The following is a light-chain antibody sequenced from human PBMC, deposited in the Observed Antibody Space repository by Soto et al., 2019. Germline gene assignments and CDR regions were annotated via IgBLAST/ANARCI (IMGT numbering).Light chain of an antibody. CDR1: QSASSDY. CDR3: QQYGSSGT. CDR2: GAS. J-gene: IGKJ1*01. Sequence: PGERATLSCRASQSASSDYFAWYQQKRGQAPRLLIYGASIRATGIPDRFSGSGSGTDFTLTISRLEPEDFAVYYCQQYGSSGTFGQGTKVDI. V-gene: IGKV3-20*01.